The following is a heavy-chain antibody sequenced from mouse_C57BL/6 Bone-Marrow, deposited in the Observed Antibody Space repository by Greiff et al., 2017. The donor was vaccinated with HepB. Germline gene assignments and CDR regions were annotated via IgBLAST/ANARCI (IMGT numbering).Heavy chain of an antibody. CDR3: AVLYPYAMDY. CDR1: GNTFTRYT. Sequence: VQLQQSGAELARPGDSVKMSCKASGNTFTRYTMHWVKQRHGQGLEWIGYINPSSGYTKYNQKFKDKATLTADKSSSTAYMQLSSLTSEYSAVYYCAVLYPYAMDYWGQGTSVTVSS. V-gene: IGHV1-4*01. D-gene: IGHD2-1*01. CDR2: INPSSGYT. J-gene: IGHJ4*01.